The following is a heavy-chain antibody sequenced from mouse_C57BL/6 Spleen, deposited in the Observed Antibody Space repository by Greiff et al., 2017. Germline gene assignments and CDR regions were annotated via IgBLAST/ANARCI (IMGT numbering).Heavy chain of an antibody. CDR1: GYSITSGYY. Sequence: DVQLQESGPGLVKPSQSLSLTCSVTGYSITSGYYWNWIRQFPGNKLEWMGYISYDGSNNYNPSLKNRISITRDTSKNQFFLKLNSVTTEDTATYYCARDWYDYDLYAMDYWGQGTSVTVSS. J-gene: IGHJ4*01. V-gene: IGHV3-6*01. D-gene: IGHD2-4*01. CDR2: ISYDGSN. CDR3: ARDWYDYDLYAMDY.